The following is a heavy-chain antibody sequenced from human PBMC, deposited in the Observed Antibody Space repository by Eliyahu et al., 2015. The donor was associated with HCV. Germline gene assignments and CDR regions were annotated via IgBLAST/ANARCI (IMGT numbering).Heavy chain of an antibody. Sequence: EVQLLESGGGSVQPGGSLRLSCAAXGFTFSSYAMSWVRQAPGKGLEWVSAITDSGGDTYSADSVKGRFTISRDNSKNTLYLQMNSLRAEDTAVYYCAKGSSPSRPYYFDHWGRGTLVTVSS. J-gene: IGHJ4*02. CDR3: AKGSSPSRPYYFDH. CDR1: GFTFSSYA. CDR2: ITDSGGDT. V-gene: IGHV3-23*01.